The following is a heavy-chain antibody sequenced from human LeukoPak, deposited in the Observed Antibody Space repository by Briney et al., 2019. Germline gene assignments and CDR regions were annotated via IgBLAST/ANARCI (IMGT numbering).Heavy chain of an antibody. CDR3: ARENRYCTGGNCYEMFDS. CDR1: GGSRNNYY. CDR2: IYYSGCT. Sequence: PSETLSLTGTVSGGSRNNYYWSWIRQTPGKGLEWIGYIYYSGCTNYNPSLQGRVILSVDTSKNQFSLKMTSVTAADTAVYYCARENRYCTGGNCYEMFDSWGQGTLVSVFS. V-gene: IGHV4-59*12. J-gene: IGHJ4*02. D-gene: IGHD2-15*01.